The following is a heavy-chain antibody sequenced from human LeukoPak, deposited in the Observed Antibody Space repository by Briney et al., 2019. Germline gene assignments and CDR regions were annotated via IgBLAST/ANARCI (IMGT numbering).Heavy chain of an antibody. V-gene: IGHV3-66*01. CDR2: IYSGGST. CDR3: ARESLTGDKVDP. D-gene: IGHD7-27*01. CDR1: GFTFSSYG. J-gene: IGHJ5*02. Sequence: PGGSLRLSCAASGFTFSSYGMHWVRQAPGKGLEWVSVIYSGGSTYYADSVKGRFTISRDNSKNTLYLQMNSLRAEDTAVYYCARESLTGDKVDPWGQGTLVTVSS.